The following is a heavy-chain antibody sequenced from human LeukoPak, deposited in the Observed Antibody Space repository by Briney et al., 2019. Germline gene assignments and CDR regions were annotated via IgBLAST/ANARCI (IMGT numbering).Heavy chain of an antibody. D-gene: IGHD3-22*01. V-gene: IGHV3-74*03. CDR3: ARSDYYGSSGYYYGS. Sequence: GGSLRLSCVVSGFTFKNYWMHWVRQAPEMGLMWVSRINTDGSSTTYADSVKGRFTVSRDNAKNTLYLQMNSLRAEGTAVYFCARSDYYGSSGYYYGSWGQGALVTVSS. J-gene: IGHJ5*02. CDR2: INTDGSST. CDR1: GFTFKNYW.